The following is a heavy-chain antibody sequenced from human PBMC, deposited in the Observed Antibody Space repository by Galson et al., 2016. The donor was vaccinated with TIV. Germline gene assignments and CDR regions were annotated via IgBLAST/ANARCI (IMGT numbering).Heavy chain of an antibody. CDR1: GGTFTSFA. J-gene: IGHJ6*03. CDR3: ARGGWSGDPGDYHYYYMDV. Sequence: SVKVSCKASGGTFTSFAISWVRQSRRQGLEWMGGTVPMFGIVTYAQKFQGKITLTADASTSTAYMELRSLRSDDTAVYYCARGGWSGDPGDYHYYYMDVWGKGTTVIVSS. CDR2: TVPMFGIV. V-gene: IGHV1-69*13. D-gene: IGHD3-3*01.